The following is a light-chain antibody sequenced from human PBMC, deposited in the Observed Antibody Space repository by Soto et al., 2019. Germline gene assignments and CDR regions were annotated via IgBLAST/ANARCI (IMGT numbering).Light chain of an antibody. CDR1: QAITSA. CDR2: DVS. CDR3: QQFQNYPLT. V-gene: IGKV1D-13*01. J-gene: IGKJ4*01. Sequence: AIPMTQSPSSLSASTGDSVTISCRASQAITSALAWYQQKPGKPPKLLIYDVSTLEGGVPSRFSGSGSGTDFTLSISSLQPEDFATYYCQQFQNYPLTFGRGTNVEI.